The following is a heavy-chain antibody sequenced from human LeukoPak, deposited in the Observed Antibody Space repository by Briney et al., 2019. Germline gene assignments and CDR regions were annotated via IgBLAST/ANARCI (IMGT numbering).Heavy chain of an antibody. CDR3: ARLNRDVYNSWYYGMDV. J-gene: IGHJ6*02. V-gene: IGHV4-59*08. CDR2: IYYSGST. D-gene: IGHD5-24*01. CDR1: GGSISSYY. Sequence: SETLSLTCTVSGGSISSYYWSWIRRPPGKGLEWIGYIYYSGSTNYNPSLKSRVTISVDTSKNQFSLKLSSVTATDTAVYYCARLNRDVYNSWYYGMDVWGQGTTVTVSS.